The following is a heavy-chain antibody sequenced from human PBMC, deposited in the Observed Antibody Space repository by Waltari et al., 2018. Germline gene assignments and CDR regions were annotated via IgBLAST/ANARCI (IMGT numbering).Heavy chain of an antibody. Sequence: EVQVVETGGGLIQPGVSLRPSCAASGFIVSNNYMNWVRQAPGKGLEWVSIMYSSGDTYYAASVEGRFTISRDNSKNTLYLQMNSLRAEDTAVYYCARDPSAPGGDVWGKGTTVTVSS. CDR2: MYSSGDT. J-gene: IGHJ6*04. CDR3: ARDPSAPGGDV. D-gene: IGHD3-10*01. CDR1: GFIVSNNY. V-gene: IGHV3-53*02.